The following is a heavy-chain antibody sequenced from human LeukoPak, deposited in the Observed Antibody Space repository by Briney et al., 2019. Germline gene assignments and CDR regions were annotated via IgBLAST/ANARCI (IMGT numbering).Heavy chain of an antibody. CDR2: ISGSGGST. Sequence: PGGSLRLSCAASGFTFSSYAMSWVRQAPGKGLEWVSAISGSGGSTYYADSVKGRFTISRDNSKNTLYLQMNSLRAEDTAVYYCARGGAYYDILTGYSTFDYWGQGTLVTVSS. V-gene: IGHV3-23*01. J-gene: IGHJ4*02. D-gene: IGHD3-9*01. CDR3: ARGGAYYDILTGYSTFDY. CDR1: GFTFSSYA.